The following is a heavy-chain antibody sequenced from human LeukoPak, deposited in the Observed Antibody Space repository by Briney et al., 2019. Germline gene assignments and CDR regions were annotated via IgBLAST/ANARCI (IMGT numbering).Heavy chain of an antibody. CDR3: AKHMRATNTYSFFGLDV. Sequence: GGSLRLSCGARGFTFKDYGMHWVRQPPGKGREWVSSFNWNGGGTDYADSVKGRFTISRDNAKNSLYLQLSSLRPEDTALYYCAKHMRATNTYSFFGLDVWGQGTTVTVSS. CDR1: GFTFKDYG. J-gene: IGHJ6*02. V-gene: IGHV3-9*01. CDR2: FNWNGGGT. D-gene: IGHD1-26*01.